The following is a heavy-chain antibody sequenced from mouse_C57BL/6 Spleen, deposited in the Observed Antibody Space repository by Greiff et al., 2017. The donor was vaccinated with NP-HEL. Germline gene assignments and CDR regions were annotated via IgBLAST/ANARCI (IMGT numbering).Heavy chain of an antibody. D-gene: IGHD2-4*01. CDR3: ARLYYDYGEGYLDY. V-gene: IGHV5-12*01. CDR2: ISNGGGST. CDR1: GFTFSDYY. J-gene: IGHJ2*01. Sequence: DVQLVESGGGLVQPGGSLKLSCAASGFTFSDYYMYWVRQTPEKRLEWVAYISNGGGSTYYPDTVKGRFTISRDNAKNTLYLQMSRLKSEDTAMYYCARLYYDYGEGYLDYWGQGTTLTVSS.